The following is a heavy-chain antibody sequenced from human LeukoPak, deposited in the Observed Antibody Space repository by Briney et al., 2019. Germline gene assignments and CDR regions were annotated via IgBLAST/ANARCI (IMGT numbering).Heavy chain of an antibody. CDR3: ARPPLYNNGPDAFDI. D-gene: IGHD2-8*01. V-gene: IGHV3-21*04. CDR2: ISDSGNLI. Sequence: PGGSLRLSCAASGFTFSRYSMSWVRQAPGKGREWVSSISDSGNLIHYADSVRGRFTISRDNAKNSLYLQMNSLRAEDTAVYYCARPPLYNNGPDAFDIWGQGTMVTVSS. CDR1: GFTFSRYS. J-gene: IGHJ3*02.